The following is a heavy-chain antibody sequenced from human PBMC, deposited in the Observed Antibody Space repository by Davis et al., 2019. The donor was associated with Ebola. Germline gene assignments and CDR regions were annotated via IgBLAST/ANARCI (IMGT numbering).Heavy chain of an antibody. Sequence: AASVKVSCKASGYTFTGYYMHWVRQAPGQGLEWMGIINPSGGSTSYAQKFQGRVTMTRDTSTSTVYMELSSLRSEDTAVYYCAREEIVVVVAATKDYYYYGMDVWGKGTTVTVSS. D-gene: IGHD2-15*01. CDR3: AREEIVVVVAATKDYYYYGMDV. CDR2: INPSGGST. CDR1: GYTFTGYY. J-gene: IGHJ6*04. V-gene: IGHV1-46*01.